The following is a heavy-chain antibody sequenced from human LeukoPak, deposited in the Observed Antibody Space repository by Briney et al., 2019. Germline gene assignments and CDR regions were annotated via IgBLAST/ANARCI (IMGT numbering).Heavy chain of an antibody. Sequence: SGPTLVNPTQTLTLTCTFSGFSLSTSGVGVGWIRQPPGKALEWLALIYRDDDKRHNPFLKSRLTITKDTSKNQVVLTMTNMDPVDTATYYCAHRRSGYNFNDGDFDYWGQGTLVTVSS. CDR3: AHRRSGYNFNDGDFDY. CDR1: GFSLSTSGVG. V-gene: IGHV2-5*02. J-gene: IGHJ4*02. CDR2: IYRDDDK. D-gene: IGHD3-22*01.